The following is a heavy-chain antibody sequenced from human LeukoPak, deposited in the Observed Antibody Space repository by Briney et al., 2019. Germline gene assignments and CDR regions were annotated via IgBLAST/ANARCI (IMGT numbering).Heavy chain of an antibody. CDR3: ARETSSIAAQKAYYYYYMDV. V-gene: IGHV4-4*07. Sequence: SETLSLTCTVSGGSISSYYWSWIRQPAGKGLEWIGRIYTSGSTNYNPSLKSRVIMSVDTSKNQFSLKLSSVTAADTAVYYCARETSSIAAQKAYYYYYMDVWGKGTTVTVSS. CDR1: GGSISSYY. J-gene: IGHJ6*03. D-gene: IGHD6-6*01. CDR2: IYTSGST.